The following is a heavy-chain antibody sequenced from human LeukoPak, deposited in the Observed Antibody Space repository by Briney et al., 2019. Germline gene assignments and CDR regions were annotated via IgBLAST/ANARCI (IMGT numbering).Heavy chain of an antibody. J-gene: IGHJ4*02. Sequence: PSETLSLTCTVSGGSISSYYWSWIRQPPGKGLEWIGYTYYSGSTNYNPSLKSRVTISVDTSKNQFSLKLSSVTAADTAVYYCARHLRDTPDSWIDYWGQGTLVTVSS. CDR1: GGSISSYY. CDR3: ARHLRDTPDSWIDY. CDR2: TYYSGST. D-gene: IGHD1-1*01. V-gene: IGHV4-59*08.